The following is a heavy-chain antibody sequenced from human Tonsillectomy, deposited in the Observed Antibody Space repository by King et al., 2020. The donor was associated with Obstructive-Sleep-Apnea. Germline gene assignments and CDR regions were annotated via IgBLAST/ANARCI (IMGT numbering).Heavy chain of an antibody. CDR2: INPNSGGT. CDR3: AKGDCTYGVGWDYYGMDV. Sequence: VQLVESGAEVKKPGALVKVSCKASGYTFTGYYMHWVRQAPGQGLEWMGWINPNSGGTNYAQKFQGWVTMTRDTSISTAYMELSRLRSDDTAVYYCAKGDCTYGVGWDYYGMDVWCQGTTVTVSS. CDR1: GYTFTGYY. V-gene: IGHV1-2*04. J-gene: IGHJ6*02. D-gene: IGHD2-8*01.